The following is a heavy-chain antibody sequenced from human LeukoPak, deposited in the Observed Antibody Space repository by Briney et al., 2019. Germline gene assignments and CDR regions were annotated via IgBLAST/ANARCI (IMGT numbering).Heavy chain of an antibody. CDR1: GYTFTGYY. CDR3: ARGSAYSSSWYEN. D-gene: IGHD6-13*01. J-gene: IGHJ4*02. V-gene: IGHV1-2*02. Sequence: ASVKVPCKASGYTFTGYYMHGVRQASGHGPEWLGWINPNSGGTNYAQKFQGRVTMTRDTSISTAYMELSRLRSDDTAVYYCARGSAYSSSWYENWGQGTLVTVSS. CDR2: INPNSGGT.